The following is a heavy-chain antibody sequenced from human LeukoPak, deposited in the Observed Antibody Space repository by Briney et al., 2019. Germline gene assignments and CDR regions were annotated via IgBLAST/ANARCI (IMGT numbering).Heavy chain of an antibody. CDR3: ARVVSSSWEWRLDP. V-gene: IGHV1-2*02. CDR1: GYTLTGYY. Sequence: ASVKVSCKASGYTLTGYYMHWVRQAPGQGLEWMGWINPNSGGTNYAQKFQGRVTMTRDTSISTAYMELSRLRSDDTAVYYCARVVSSSWEWRLDPWGQGTLVTVSS. CDR2: INPNSGGT. J-gene: IGHJ5*02. D-gene: IGHD6-13*01.